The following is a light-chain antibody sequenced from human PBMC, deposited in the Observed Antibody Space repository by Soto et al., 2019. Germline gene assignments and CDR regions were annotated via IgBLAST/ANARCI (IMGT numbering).Light chain of an antibody. CDR1: QSVSSSY. Sequence: IVLTQSPAILALSPGDRATLSCRASQSVSSSYLAFYQHKPGQAPRRLIYGASSRATGIPDRFSGSGSGTDFTLTISRLEPEDFAVYYCQQYSTSPTFGEGTRLEI. J-gene: IGKJ5*01. CDR2: GAS. CDR3: QQYSTSPT. V-gene: IGKV3-20*01.